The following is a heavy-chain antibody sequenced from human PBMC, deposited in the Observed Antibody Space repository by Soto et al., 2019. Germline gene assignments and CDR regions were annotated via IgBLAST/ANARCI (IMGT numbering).Heavy chain of an antibody. V-gene: IGHV4-31*03. D-gene: IGHD1-1*01. CDR1: GGSVSNCNYY. Sequence: ALEALCLTCTVSGGSVSNCNYYWSWVRQLPGKGLEWIGNIYYIGTTSYNPSLKSRVTMSIDTSKNQFSLKLRSVVAADTAMYYCAKNETTRPWFAPWGQGTLVTVSS. CDR3: AKNETTRPWFAP. J-gene: IGHJ5*02. CDR2: IYYIGTT.